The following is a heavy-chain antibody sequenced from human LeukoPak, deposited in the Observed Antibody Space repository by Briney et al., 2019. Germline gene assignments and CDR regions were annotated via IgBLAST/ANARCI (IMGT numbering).Heavy chain of an antibody. CDR2: IYHSGST. Sequence: PSETLSLTCTVSGYSISSGYYWGWIRQPPGKGLEWIGSIYHSGSTYYNPSLKSRVTISVDTSKNQFSLKLSSVTAADTAVYYCAREVILGYDSSGSSYYFDYWGQGTLVTVSS. D-gene: IGHD3-22*01. CDR3: AREVILGYDSSGSSYYFDY. V-gene: IGHV4-38-2*02. J-gene: IGHJ4*02. CDR1: GYSISSGYY.